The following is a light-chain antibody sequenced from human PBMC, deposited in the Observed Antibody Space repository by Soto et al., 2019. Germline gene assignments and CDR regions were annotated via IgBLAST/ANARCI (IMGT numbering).Light chain of an antibody. CDR2: AVS. Sequence: DIQLIQSPSSLSASVGDRVTITCHTSQRDSSYLNWYQQKPGKAPKLLINAVSTLHSGVPSRFSGSGSETDFPLPISSLQPEDSGTYYCQQSYTTPSWTFGQGTKVEI. V-gene: IGKV1-39*01. CDR1: QRDSSY. J-gene: IGKJ1*01. CDR3: QQSYTTPSWT.